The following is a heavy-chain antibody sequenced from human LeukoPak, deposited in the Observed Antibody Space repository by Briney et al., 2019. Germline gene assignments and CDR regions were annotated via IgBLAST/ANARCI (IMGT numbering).Heavy chain of an antibody. J-gene: IGHJ4*02. Sequence: SETLSLTCTVSGGSISSYYWSWIRQPPGRGLVWSGYIYYSGSTNYNTSLKSRVTISVDTSKTQFSLKLSSVTAADTAVYYCARASDYGDYGLYGYWGQGTLVTVSS. D-gene: IGHD4-17*01. V-gene: IGHV4-59*01. CDR1: GGSISSYY. CDR3: ARASDYGDYGLYGY. CDR2: IYYSGST.